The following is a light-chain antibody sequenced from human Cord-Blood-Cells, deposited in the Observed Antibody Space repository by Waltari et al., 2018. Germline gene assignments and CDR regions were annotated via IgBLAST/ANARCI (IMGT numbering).Light chain of an antibody. Sequence: ELVLTQSPGTLSLPPGARATLSCRASQSVSSSYLAWYQQKPGQAPRLLIYGASSRATGIPDRFSGSGSGTDFTLTISRLEPEDFAVYYCQQYGSSPWTFGQGTKVEIK. J-gene: IGKJ1*01. CDR2: GAS. CDR3: QQYGSSPWT. V-gene: IGKV3-20*01. CDR1: QSVSSSY.